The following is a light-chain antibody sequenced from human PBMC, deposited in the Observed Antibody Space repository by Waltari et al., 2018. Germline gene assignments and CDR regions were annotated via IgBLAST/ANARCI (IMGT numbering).Light chain of an antibody. CDR3: QHYVRLPAT. J-gene: IGKJ1*01. Sequence: EIVLTKSPGSLSSAPGERATLSCRASQSVSRALAWYQQKPGPPPRLLLFGASNRATGIPDRFSGSGSGTDFSLTISRLEPEDFAVYYCQHYVRLPATFGQGTKVEIK. CDR2: GAS. CDR1: QSVSRA. V-gene: IGKV3-20*01.